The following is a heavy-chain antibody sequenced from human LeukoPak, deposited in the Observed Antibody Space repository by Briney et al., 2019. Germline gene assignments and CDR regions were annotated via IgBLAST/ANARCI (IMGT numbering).Heavy chain of an antibody. Sequence: PGGSLRLSCAASGFTFSSYEMNWVRQAPGKGLEWVSYISSSGSTIYYADSVKGRFTISRDNAKNSLYLQMNSLRAEDTAVYYCARDYYGLGSYCYFDLWGRGTLVTVSS. D-gene: IGHD3-10*01. CDR2: ISSSGSTI. CDR1: GFTFSSYE. J-gene: IGHJ2*01. V-gene: IGHV3-48*03. CDR3: ARDYYGLGSYCYFDL.